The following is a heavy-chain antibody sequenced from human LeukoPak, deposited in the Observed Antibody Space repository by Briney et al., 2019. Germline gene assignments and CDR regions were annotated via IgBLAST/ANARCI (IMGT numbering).Heavy chain of an antibody. CDR3: ARDPGWYYYYYGMDV. CDR1: GGTFSSYA. Sequence: GASVKVSCKASGGTFSSYAISWVRQAPGQGLEWMGGIIPIFGTANYAQKFQGRVTITADESTSTAYMELSSLRSEDTAVYYCARDPGWYYYYYGMDVWGQGTTVTVSS. CDR2: IIPIFGTA. J-gene: IGHJ6*02. V-gene: IGHV1-69*13. D-gene: IGHD6-19*01.